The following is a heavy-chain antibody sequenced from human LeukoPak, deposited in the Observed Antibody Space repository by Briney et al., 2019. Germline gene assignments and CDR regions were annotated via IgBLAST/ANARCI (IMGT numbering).Heavy chain of an antibody. CDR3: AGGDSSGTFDY. Sequence: PSETLSLTCAVYGGSFSGYYWSWIRQPPGKGLEWIGEINHSGSTNYNPSLKSRVTISVATSKNQFSLKLSSVTAADTAVYYCAGGDSSGTFDYWGQGTLVTVSS. V-gene: IGHV4-34*01. CDR2: INHSGST. D-gene: IGHD6-19*01. CDR1: GGSFSGYY. J-gene: IGHJ4*02.